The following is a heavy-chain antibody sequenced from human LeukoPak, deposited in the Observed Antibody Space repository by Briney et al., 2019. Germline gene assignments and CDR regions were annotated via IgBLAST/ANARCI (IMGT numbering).Heavy chain of an antibody. D-gene: IGHD3-10*01. Sequence: PSETLSLTCAVSSYSISRGYYWALIRPPPGKGLEWIGTVYHTGSTYYNPSLDSRVTISVDTSKNEFSLNLKSVTAADTAVYYCARAGWIITSGIDYWGQGALVTVSS. CDR3: ARAGWIITSGIDY. V-gene: IGHV4-38-2*01. J-gene: IGHJ4*02. CDR2: VYHTGST. CDR1: SYSISRGYY.